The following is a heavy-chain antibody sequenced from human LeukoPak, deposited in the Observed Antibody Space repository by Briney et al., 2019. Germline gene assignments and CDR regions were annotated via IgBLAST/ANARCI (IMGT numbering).Heavy chain of an antibody. CDR3: ARDLNREDFDY. CDR2: IWLDGSAT. Sequence: GGSLRLSCAASGFVSSNYDMHWVRQAPGKGLEWVAIIWLDGSATYYGDSVKGRFTVSRDNSNNTLYLQMNSLRVEDTAVYYCARDLNREDFDYWGQGTLAAVSS. D-gene: IGHD1-14*01. CDR1: GFVSSNYD. V-gene: IGHV3-33*01. J-gene: IGHJ4*02.